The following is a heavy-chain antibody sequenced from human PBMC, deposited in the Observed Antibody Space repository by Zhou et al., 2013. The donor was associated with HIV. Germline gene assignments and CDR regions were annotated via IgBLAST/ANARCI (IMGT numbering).Heavy chain of an antibody. CDR2: IIPIFGTA. J-gene: IGHJ1*01. CDR3: ARGHDGQYFQH. CDR1: GGTFSTSA. D-gene: IGHD3-16*01. V-gene: IGHV1-69*05. Sequence: QVQLVQSGAEVKKPGSSVKVSCKASGGTFSTSAINWVRQAPGQGLEWMGGIIPIFGTANYPQKFQGRVTITTDESTSTAYMELSSLRSEDTAVYYCARGHDGQYFQHWGQGTLVTVSS.